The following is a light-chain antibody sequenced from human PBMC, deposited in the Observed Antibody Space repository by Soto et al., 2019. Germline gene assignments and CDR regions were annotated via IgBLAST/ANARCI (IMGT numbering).Light chain of an antibody. Sequence: EIVLTQSPGTLSLSPGERATLSCRASQTFSSNYLAWYQQKPGQAPRLLIYGASSRATGIPDRFSGSGSGTDFTLSISRLEPEDFAVYYCQQYGTSPGTFGQGTKLELK. V-gene: IGKV3-20*01. CDR1: QTFSSNY. J-gene: IGKJ2*01. CDR2: GAS. CDR3: QQYGTSPGT.